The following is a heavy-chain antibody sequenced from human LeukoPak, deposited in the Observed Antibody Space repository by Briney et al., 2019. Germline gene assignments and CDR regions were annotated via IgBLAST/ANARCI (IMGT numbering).Heavy chain of an antibody. CDR3: ARGAGTGNYYAY. CDR1: GFTFSTYW. V-gene: IGHV3-7*01. J-gene: IGHJ4*02. CDR2: INLDGSEK. Sequence: GGSLRLSCAASGFTFSTYWMTWVRQAPGKGLEWVANINLDGSEKWYVDSVRGRFTISRDNARNSLYLQMNGLRADDTAVYYCARGAGTGNYYAYWGQGTLVTVSS. D-gene: IGHD1-1*01.